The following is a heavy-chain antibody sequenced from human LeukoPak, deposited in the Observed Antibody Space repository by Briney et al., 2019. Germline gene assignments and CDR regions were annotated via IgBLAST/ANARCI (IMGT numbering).Heavy chain of an antibody. D-gene: IGHD3-9*01. CDR2: ISGSGGST. Sequence: GGSLRLSCAASGFTFSSYAMSWVRQAPGKGLEWVSAISGSGGSTYYADSVKGRFTISRDNSKNTLYLQMNSLRAEDTAVYYCARGRPYYDILTGYYRELDYWGQGTLVTVSS. V-gene: IGHV3-23*01. J-gene: IGHJ4*02. CDR3: ARGRPYYDILTGYYRELDY. CDR1: GFTFSSYA.